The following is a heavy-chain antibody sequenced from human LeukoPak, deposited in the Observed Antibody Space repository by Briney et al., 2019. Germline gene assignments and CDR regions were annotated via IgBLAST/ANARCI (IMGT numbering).Heavy chain of an antibody. J-gene: IGHJ4*02. V-gene: IGHV4-59*01. CDR1: GGSISSYY. Sequence: SETLSLTCTVSGGSISSYYWSWIRQPPGKGLEWIGYIYYSGCTNYNPSLKSRVTISVDASKNQFSLKLSSVTAADTAVYYCAGGTFRRVDYWGQGTLVTVSS. CDR3: AGGTFRRVDY. D-gene: IGHD3-16*01. CDR2: IYYSGCT.